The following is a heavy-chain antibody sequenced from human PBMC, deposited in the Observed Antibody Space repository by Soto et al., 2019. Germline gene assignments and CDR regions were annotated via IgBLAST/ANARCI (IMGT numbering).Heavy chain of an antibody. CDR2: ISAYNGNT. CDR1: GYTFTSYG. CDR3: ARTQTGGDKARGPFGYYGMNV. J-gene: IGHJ6*02. V-gene: IGHV1-18*01. Sequence: ASVKVSCKASGYTFTSYGISWVRQAPGQGLEWMGWISAYNGNTNYAQKLQGRVTMTTDTSTSTAYMELRSLRSDDTAVYYCARTQTGGDKARGPFGYYGMNVWGQGTTVTVSS. D-gene: IGHD4-17*01.